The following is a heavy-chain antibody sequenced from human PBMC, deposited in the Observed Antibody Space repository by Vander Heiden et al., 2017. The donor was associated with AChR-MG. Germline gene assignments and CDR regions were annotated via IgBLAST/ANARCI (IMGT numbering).Heavy chain of an antibody. CDR1: GFTFSSYA. Sequence: EVQLLESGGGLVQPGGSLRLSCAASGFTFSSYAMSWVRQAPGRGLEWVSAISGSGGSTYYADSVKGRFTISRDNSKNTLYLQMNSLRAEDTAVYYCAKLSFSGYSLEYFQHWGQGTLVTVSS. D-gene: IGHD3-22*01. CDR2: ISGSGGST. CDR3: AKLSFSGYSLEYFQH. V-gene: IGHV3-23*01. J-gene: IGHJ1*01.